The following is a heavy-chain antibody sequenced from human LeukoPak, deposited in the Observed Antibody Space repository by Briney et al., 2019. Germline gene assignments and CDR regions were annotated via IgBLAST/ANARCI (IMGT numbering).Heavy chain of an antibody. Sequence: GGSLRLSCAASGFTFSTYGMHWVRQAPGKGLEWVAVISYDGSNKYYADSVKGRFTISRDNSKNTLYLQMNSLRAEDTAVYYCAKDWRNWGYGYYFDHWGQGTLVTVSS. CDR3: AKDWRNWGYGYYFDH. J-gene: IGHJ4*02. CDR2: ISYDGSNK. CDR1: GFTFSTYG. D-gene: IGHD7-27*01. V-gene: IGHV3-30*18.